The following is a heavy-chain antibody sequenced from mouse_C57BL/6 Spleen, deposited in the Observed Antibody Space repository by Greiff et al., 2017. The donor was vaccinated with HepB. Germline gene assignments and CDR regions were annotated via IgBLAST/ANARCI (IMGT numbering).Heavy chain of an antibody. D-gene: IGHD1-1*01. V-gene: IGHV1-47*01. CDR2: FHPYNDDT. Sequence: VKLKESGAELVKPGASVKMSCKASGYTFTTYPIEWMKQNHGKSLEWIGNFHPYNDDTKYNEKFKGKATLTVEKSSSTVYLELSRLTSDDSAVYYCARGVYGSSRGFAYWGQGTLVTVSA. J-gene: IGHJ3*01. CDR3: ARGVYGSSRGFAY. CDR1: GYTFTTYP.